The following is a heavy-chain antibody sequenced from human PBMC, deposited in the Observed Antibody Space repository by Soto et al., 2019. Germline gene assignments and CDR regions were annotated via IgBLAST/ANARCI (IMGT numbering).Heavy chain of an antibody. V-gene: IGHV1-3*01. CDR3: ARHVGLLMGTFDI. Sequence: ASVKVSCKASGYNFISYTVNWVRQAPGQRLEWMGWINAGHGTTKYSQKFQGRVTISRDTSATTVYMELTSLTSEDTAVYYCARHVGLLMGTFDIWGQGTMVTVSS. D-gene: IGHD5-18*01. CDR1: GYNFISYT. J-gene: IGHJ3*02. CDR2: INAGHGTT.